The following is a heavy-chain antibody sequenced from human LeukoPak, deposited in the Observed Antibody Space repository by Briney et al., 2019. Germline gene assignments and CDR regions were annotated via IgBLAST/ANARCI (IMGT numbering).Heavy chain of an antibody. CDR2: IYSGGST. D-gene: IGHD1-26*01. CDR1: GFTFSSNY. CDR3: ARDVRDSGSYQRFDY. V-gene: IGHV3-66*01. Sequence: GGSLRLSCAASGFTFSSNYMSWVRQAPGKGLEWVAVIYSGGSTYYADSVKGRFTISRDNSKNTLYLQMNSLRAEDTAVYYCARDVRDSGSYQRFDYWGQGTLVTVS. J-gene: IGHJ4*02.